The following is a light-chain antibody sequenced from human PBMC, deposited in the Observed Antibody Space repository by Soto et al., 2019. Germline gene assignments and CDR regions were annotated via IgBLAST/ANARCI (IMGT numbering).Light chain of an antibody. CDR1: SSDVGGYNY. CDR3: CSYAGSYTWV. J-gene: IGLJ3*02. Sequence: QSALTQPRSISGSPGQSVTISCTGTSSDVGGYNYVSWYQHLPGKAPKLILYDVMRRPSGVPDRFSGSKSGNAASLTISGLQAEDEGDYFCCSYAGSYTWVFGGGTKLTVL. CDR2: DVM. V-gene: IGLV2-11*01.